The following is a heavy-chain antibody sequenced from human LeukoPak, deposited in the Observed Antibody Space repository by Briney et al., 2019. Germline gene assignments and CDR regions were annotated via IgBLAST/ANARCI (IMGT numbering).Heavy chain of an antibody. J-gene: IGHJ4*02. CDR1: GFTFSSYS. CDR2: ISSSSSYI. Sequence: PGGSLRLSCAASGFTFSSYSMNWVRQAPGKGLEWVSSISSSSSYIYYADSVKGRFTISRDNAKNSLYLQMNSLRAEDTAVYYCARAYGDYGGVFPDYWGQGTLVTVSS. D-gene: IGHD4-17*01. V-gene: IGHV3-21*01. CDR3: ARAYGDYGGVFPDY.